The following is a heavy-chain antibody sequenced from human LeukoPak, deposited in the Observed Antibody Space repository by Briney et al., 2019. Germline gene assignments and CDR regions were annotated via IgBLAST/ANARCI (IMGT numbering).Heavy chain of an antibody. CDR2: ISSDENNN. CDR1: GFTFSSYD. D-gene: IGHD5-24*01. V-gene: IGHV3-30*18. CDR3: AKEGRWLQLGGAFDI. J-gene: IGHJ3*02. Sequence: GGSLRLSCAASGFTFSSYDMHWVRQAPGKGLEWVSVISSDENNNYYADSVKGRFTISRDNSKNTLYLQMSSLRPEDTAVYYCAKEGRWLQLGGAFDIWGQGTMVTVSS.